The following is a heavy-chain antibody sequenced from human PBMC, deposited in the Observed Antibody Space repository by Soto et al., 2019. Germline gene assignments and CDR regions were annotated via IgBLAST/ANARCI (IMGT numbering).Heavy chain of an antibody. D-gene: IGHD3-9*01. V-gene: IGHV1-46*01. CDR1: GYTFTSYY. CDR3: AREAPPFDPTLYYYYGMDV. CDR2: INPSGGST. Sequence: SVKVSCKASGYTFTSYYMHWVRQAPGQGLEWMGIINPSGGSTSYAQKFQGRVTMTRDTSTSTVYMELSSLRSEDTAVYYCAREAPPFDPTLYYYYGMDVWGQGTTVTVSS. J-gene: IGHJ6*02.